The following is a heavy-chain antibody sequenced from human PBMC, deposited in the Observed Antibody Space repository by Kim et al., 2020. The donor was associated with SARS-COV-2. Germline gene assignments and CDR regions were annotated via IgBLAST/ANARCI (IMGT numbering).Heavy chain of an antibody. Sequence: SRVTISVDTSKNQFSLKLSSVTAADTAGYYCARVGGYCSGGSCYSGYFDYWGQGTLVTVSS. CDR3: ARVGGYCSGGSCYSGYFDY. D-gene: IGHD2-15*01. V-gene: IGHV4-39*07. J-gene: IGHJ4*02.